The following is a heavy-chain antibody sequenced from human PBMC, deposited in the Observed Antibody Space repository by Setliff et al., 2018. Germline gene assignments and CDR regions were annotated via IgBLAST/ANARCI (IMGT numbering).Heavy chain of an antibody. J-gene: IGHJ4*02. CDR1: GYTFSDYG. V-gene: IGHV1-18*01. CDR3: PRLVRYCTTTSCQRLSGDEY. D-gene: IGHD2-2*01. CDR2: ISAYSGKA. Sequence: GASVKVSCKASGYTFSDYGITWVRQAPGQGLEWMGWISAYSGKAYYAQKLQDRATMTTDTPTGTAYLELRSLRSDDTAVYYYPRLVRYCTTTSCQRLSGDEYWGQGTLVTVSS.